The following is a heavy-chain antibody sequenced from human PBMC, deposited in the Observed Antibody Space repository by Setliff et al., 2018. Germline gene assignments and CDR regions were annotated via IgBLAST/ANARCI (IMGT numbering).Heavy chain of an antibody. D-gene: IGHD6-19*01. CDR3: ARKVEQWLTPHFDY. V-gene: IGHV4-34*01. CDR2: INHSGTT. Sequence: PSETLSLTCTAYGGTFSYYYWTWIRQSPGKGLEWIGEINHSGTTNYNPSLKSRVTISVDTSKNQFSLTMSSVTAADAAIYYCARKVEQWLTPHFDYWGQGALVTVSS. J-gene: IGHJ4*02. CDR1: GGTFSYYY.